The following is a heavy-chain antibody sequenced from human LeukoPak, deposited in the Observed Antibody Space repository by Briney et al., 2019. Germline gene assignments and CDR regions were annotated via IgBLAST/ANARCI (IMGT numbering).Heavy chain of an antibody. V-gene: IGHV3-7*01. D-gene: IGHD1-26*01. CDR1: GFTFSLYS. Sequence: GGSLRLSCAASGFTFSLYSMTWVRQAPGKGLEWVANVAQDGSAQNYVDSLEGRFTISRDNPKNSLYLQMHSLRAEDAAVYYCARVIGGAIDCWGQGTLVTVSS. J-gene: IGHJ4*02. CDR2: VAQDGSAQ. CDR3: ARVIGGAIDC.